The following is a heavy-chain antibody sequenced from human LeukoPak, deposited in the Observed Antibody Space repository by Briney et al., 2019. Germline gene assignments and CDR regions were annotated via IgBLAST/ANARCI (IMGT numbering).Heavy chain of an antibody. CDR2: ISYDGGTK. V-gene: IGHV3-30*03. CDR3: APGYCYFDY. D-gene: IGHD5-18*01. Sequence: QPGRSLRLSCAASGFSFSTYGMHWVRQAPGKGLEWVALISYDGGTKYYADSVKGRFTISRDNSKNTLYLQMNSLRAEDTAVYYCAPGYCYFDYWGQGTLVTVSS. CDR1: GFSFSTYG. J-gene: IGHJ4*02.